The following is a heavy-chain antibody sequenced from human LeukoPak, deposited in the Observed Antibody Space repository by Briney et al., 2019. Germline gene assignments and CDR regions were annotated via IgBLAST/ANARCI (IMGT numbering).Heavy chain of an antibody. V-gene: IGHV3-30-3*01. J-gene: IGHJ4*02. CDR1: GFTFSSYA. Sequence: GGSLRLSCAASGFTFSSYAMHWVRQAPGKGLEWVAVISYDGSNKYYADSVKGRFTISRDNSKNSLYLQMNSLRAEDTAVYYCARGFDYWGQGTLVTVSS. CDR2: ISYDGSNK. CDR3: ARGFDY.